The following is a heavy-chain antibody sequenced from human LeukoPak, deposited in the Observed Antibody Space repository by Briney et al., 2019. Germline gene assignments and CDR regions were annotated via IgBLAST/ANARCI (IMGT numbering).Heavy chain of an antibody. CDR2: IIPIFGTA. CDR1: GGTFSSYA. D-gene: IGHD3-22*01. CDR3: ARSSHYYDSSGYYRPSYYYYMDV. V-gene: IGHV1-69*13. J-gene: IGHJ6*03. Sequence: SVKVSCKASGGTFSSYAISWVRQAPGQGLEWMGGIIPIFGTANYAQKFQGRVTITADESTSTAYMELSSLRSEDTAVYYCARSSHYYDSSGYYRPSYYYYMDVWGKGTTVTVSS.